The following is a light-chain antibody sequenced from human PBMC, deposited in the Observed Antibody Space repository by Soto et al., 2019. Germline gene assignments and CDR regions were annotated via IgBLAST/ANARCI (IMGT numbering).Light chain of an antibody. CDR3: QNYNSAPWT. J-gene: IGKJ1*01. Sequence: IQLTQSPSSLSASVGDRVTITCRASQGISSYLAWYQQKPGKAPKLLIYAASTLQSGVPSRFSGSGSGTDFTLTISSLQPEDFATYYCQNYNSAPWTFGQGTKVEF. CDR1: QGISSY. CDR2: AAS. V-gene: IGKV1-9*01.